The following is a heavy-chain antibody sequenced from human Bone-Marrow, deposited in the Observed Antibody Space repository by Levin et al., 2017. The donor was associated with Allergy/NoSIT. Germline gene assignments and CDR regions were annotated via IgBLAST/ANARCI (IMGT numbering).Heavy chain of an antibody. V-gene: IGHV3-15*01. CDR1: GFTFTNAW. D-gene: IGHD3-16*01. CDR3: ATDRALGAFDI. CDR2: IRSKTDGGTT. Sequence: SCEASGFTFTNAWMSWVRQAPGKGLEWVGRIRSKTDGGTTDYAAPVKGVFTISRDDSKNTLYLQMNSLKTEDTAVYYCATDRALGAFDIWGQGTVVTVSS. J-gene: IGHJ3*02.